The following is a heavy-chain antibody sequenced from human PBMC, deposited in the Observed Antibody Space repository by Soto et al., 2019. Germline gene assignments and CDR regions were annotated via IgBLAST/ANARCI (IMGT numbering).Heavy chain of an antibody. J-gene: IGHJ5*02. D-gene: IGHD3-3*01. CDR1: GYTFTSYG. V-gene: IGHV1-18*04. CDR3: ARDYYDFWSGYSPNWFDP. Sequence: ASVKVSCKASGYTFTSYGISWVRQAPGQGLEWMGWISAYNGNTNYAQKLQGRVTMTTDTSTSTAYMELRSLRSDDTAVYYCARDYYDFWSGYSPNWFDPWGQGTLVTVCS. CDR2: ISAYNGNT.